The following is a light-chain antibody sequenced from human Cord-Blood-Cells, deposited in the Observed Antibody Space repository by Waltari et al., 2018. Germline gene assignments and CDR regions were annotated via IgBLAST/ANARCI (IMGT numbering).Light chain of an antibody. V-gene: IGLV3-19*01. CDR2: GKN. CDR3: NSRDSSGNHVV. CDR1: SLRSYY. Sequence: SSELTQDPAVSVALGLTVMITCQGDSLRSYYASWYQQKPGQAPVLVIYGKNNRPSGIPDRFSGSSSGNTASLTITGAQAEDEADYYCNSRDSSGNHVVFGGGTKLTVL. J-gene: IGLJ2*01.